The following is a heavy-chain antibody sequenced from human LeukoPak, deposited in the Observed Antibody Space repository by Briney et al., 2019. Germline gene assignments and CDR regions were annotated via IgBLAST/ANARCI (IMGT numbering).Heavy chain of an antibody. J-gene: IGHJ4*02. D-gene: IGHD2-8*02. Sequence: GESLKISCAASGFTFSSYTMNWVRQAPGKGLEWVSSIGSGSSYIYYADSVKGRFSISRDNAKNSLYLQLSSLRVEDTAVYYCARARGSCAGGRCYSEYWGQGTLVTVSS. CDR1: GFTFSSYT. V-gene: IGHV3-21*01. CDR3: ARARGSCAGGRCYSEY. CDR2: IGSGSSYI.